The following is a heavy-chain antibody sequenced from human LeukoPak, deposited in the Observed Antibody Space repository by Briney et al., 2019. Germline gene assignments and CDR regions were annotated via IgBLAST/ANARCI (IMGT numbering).Heavy chain of an antibody. Sequence: GGSLRLSCAVSGFTFSNFWMSWVRQAPGKGLEWVANIKQDGSEKYYVDSVKGRFTISRDNAKNSLYLQMNSLRAEDTAVYYCAGSYYDFWSGYFCFDYWGQGTLVTVSS. CDR2: IKQDGSEK. CDR3: AGSYYDFWSGYFCFDY. D-gene: IGHD3-3*01. V-gene: IGHV3-7*01. J-gene: IGHJ4*02. CDR1: GFTFSNFW.